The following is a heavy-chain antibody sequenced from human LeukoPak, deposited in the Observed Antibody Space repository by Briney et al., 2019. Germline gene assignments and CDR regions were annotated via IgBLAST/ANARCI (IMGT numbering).Heavy chain of an antibody. CDR2: GYYSGST. V-gene: IGHV4-39*01. CDR1: GGSISSSTYY. J-gene: IGHJ4*02. D-gene: IGHD3-9*01. CDR3: ARHAHANFYDILTGYSN. Sequence: PSETLSLTCTVSGGSISSSTYYWGWIRQPPGKGLEWIGSGYYSGSTYYNPSLKSRVTISVDTSKNQFSLKLSSVTAADTAVYYCARHAHANFYDILTGYSNWGQGTLVTVSS.